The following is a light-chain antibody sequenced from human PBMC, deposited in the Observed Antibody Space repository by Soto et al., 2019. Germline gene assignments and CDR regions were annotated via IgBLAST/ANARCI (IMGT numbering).Light chain of an antibody. CDR2: AAS. CDR3: QEYSKWPLFT. Sequence: EIVVTQSPGILSVSPGDRATLSCRASQSVGRNLAWYQQKPGQAPTLLIYAASTRATGLPARFSGSGSGTDFTLTLSSLQSEDLAVYYCQEYSKWPLFTFGPGTRVDIK. J-gene: IGKJ3*01. CDR1: QSVGRN. V-gene: IGKV3-15*01.